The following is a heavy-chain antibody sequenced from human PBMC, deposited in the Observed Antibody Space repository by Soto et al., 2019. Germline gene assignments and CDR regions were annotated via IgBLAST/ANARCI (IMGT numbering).Heavy chain of an antibody. CDR3: ARGRGYSYCYLSPRWYFDL. J-gene: IGHJ2*01. CDR1: GFTFSSYD. V-gene: IGHV3-13*01. D-gene: IGHD5-18*01. Sequence: EVQLVESGGGLVQPGGSLRLSCAASGFTFSSYDMHWVRQATGKGLEWVSAIGTAGDTYYPGYVKGRFTISRENAKNSLYLQMNSLRAGDTAVYYCARGRGYSYCYLSPRWYFDLWGRGTLVTVSS. CDR2: IGTAGDT.